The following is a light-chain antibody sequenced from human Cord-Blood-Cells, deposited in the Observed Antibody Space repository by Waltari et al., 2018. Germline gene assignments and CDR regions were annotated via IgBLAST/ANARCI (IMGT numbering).Light chain of an antibody. Sequence: DIQMTQSPSSLSASVGDRVTITCRASQRISSYLNWYQQKPGKAPTLLIYAASSLQSGFPSRFSGSGSGTDFTLTIRILQPEDFATYYCQQSYSTPWTFGQGTKVEIK. V-gene: IGKV1-39*01. J-gene: IGKJ1*01. CDR2: AAS. CDR1: QRISSY. CDR3: QQSYSTPWT.